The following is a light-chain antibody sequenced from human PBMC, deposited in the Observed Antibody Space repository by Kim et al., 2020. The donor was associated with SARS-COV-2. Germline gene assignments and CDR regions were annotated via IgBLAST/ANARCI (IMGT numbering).Light chain of an antibody. CDR2: EVS. CDR3: SSYTRSNTLV. V-gene: IGLV2-14*01. Sequence: QSALTQPASVCGSPGQSITISCTGTSSDVGGYNYVSWYQQHPGKAPKLMIYEVSNRPSGVSNRFSGSKSGNTASLTISGLQAEDEADYYCSSYTRSNTLVFGTGTKVTVL. J-gene: IGLJ1*01. CDR1: SSDVGGYNY.